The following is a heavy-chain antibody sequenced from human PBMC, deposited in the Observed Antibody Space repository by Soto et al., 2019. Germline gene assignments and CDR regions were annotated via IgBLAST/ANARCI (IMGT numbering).Heavy chain of an antibody. J-gene: IGHJ4*02. CDR2: ISYDGSNK. CDR1: GFTFSSYG. CDR3: AKGPADIEFIAVAGTLDY. D-gene: IGHD6-19*01. Sequence: QVQLVESGGGVVQPGRSLRLSCAASGFTFSSYGMHWVRQAPGKGLEWVAVISYDGSNKYYADSVKGRFTISRDNSKNTLYLQMNSLRAEDTAVYYCAKGPADIEFIAVAGTLDYWGQGTLVTVSS. V-gene: IGHV3-30*18.